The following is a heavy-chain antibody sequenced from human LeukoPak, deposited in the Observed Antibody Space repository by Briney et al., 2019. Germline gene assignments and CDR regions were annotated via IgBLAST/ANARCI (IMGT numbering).Heavy chain of an antibody. CDR3: ARGYGGNSGD. J-gene: IGHJ4*02. CDR2: INQHGGEK. Sequence: GGSLRLSCAASGFTFSSSWMTWVGQAPGKGLEWVANINQHGGEKYYVDSVKGRFTISRDNAKNSLYLQMNSLRAEDTAVYYCARGYGGNSGDWGQGTLVTVSS. V-gene: IGHV3-7*05. CDR1: GFTFSSSW. D-gene: IGHD4-23*01.